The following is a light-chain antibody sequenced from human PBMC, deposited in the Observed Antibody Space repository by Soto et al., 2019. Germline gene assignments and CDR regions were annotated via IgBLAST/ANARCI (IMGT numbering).Light chain of an antibody. CDR1: HGISSW. Sequence: DIQMTQSPSFVSASVGDRVTITCLASHGISSWLAWYQHKPGRAPKLLIHAASSLESGVPSRFSGSGSGTDFTLNISSQQPEDFAEYYCQQTCSFPLLFRGGTKVDIK. CDR3: QQTCSFPLL. CDR2: AAS. V-gene: IGKV1-12*01. J-gene: IGKJ4*02.